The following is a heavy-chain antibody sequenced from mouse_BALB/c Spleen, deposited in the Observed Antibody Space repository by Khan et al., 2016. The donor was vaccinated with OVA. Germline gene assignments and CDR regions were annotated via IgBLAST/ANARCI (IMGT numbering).Heavy chain of an antibody. V-gene: IGHV2-9*02. J-gene: IGHJ3*01. Sequence: VELVESGPGLVAPSQSLSITCTVSGFSLTSYGVHWVRQPPGKGLVWLGVLWAGGSTNYNSPLMSRLSISKDNSKNQVFLKMNNLQTDDTAMYYCARPYYGSAWFAYWGQGTLVTVSA. D-gene: IGHD1-1*01. CDR3: ARPYYGSAWFAY. CDR1: GFSLTSYG. CDR2: LWAGGST.